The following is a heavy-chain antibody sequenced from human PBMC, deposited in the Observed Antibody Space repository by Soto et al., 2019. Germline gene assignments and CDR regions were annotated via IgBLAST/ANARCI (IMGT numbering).Heavy chain of an antibody. CDR1: AGSISTINYY. D-gene: IGHD2-8*01. Sequence: QVQLQESGPGLVRPSQTLSLTCTVSAGSISTINYYWSSIRQHPEKGLACIGYISYSGSTFYHSSLQSRVTSSLDTSKKQFSLTLTSVTAADTAVYYCARTAQWDGFDPWGQGTMVTVSS. V-gene: IGHV4-31*03. CDR2: ISYSGST. CDR3: ARTAQWDGFDP. J-gene: IGHJ3*01.